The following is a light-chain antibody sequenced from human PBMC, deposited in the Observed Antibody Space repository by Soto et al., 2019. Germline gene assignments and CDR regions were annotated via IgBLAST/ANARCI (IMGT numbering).Light chain of an antibody. CDR3: SSYTTISTVV. CDR1: SSDIGGYNY. J-gene: IGLJ2*01. Sequence: QSALTQHASVSGSPGQSITISCTGTSSDIGGYNYVSWYQQHPGKAPQLMIYDVSNRPSGLSNRFSGSKSGNTASLTISGLQAEDAADYYCSSYTTISTVVFGGGTKLTVL. CDR2: DVS. V-gene: IGLV2-14*03.